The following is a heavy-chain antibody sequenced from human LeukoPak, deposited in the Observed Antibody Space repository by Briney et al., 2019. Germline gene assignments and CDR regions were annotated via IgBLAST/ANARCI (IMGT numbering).Heavy chain of an antibody. Sequence: SETLSLTCTVSGGSISNYYWNWIRQPPGKGLEWIGYIYYSGSTNYNPSLKSRLTISVDRSKNQFSLKLTSVTAADTAVYYCARLYDGGGWYDAFDIWGQGTMVTVSS. CDR1: GGSISNYY. CDR2: IYYSGST. V-gene: IGHV4-59*08. D-gene: IGHD6-19*01. J-gene: IGHJ3*02. CDR3: ARLYDGGGWYDAFDI.